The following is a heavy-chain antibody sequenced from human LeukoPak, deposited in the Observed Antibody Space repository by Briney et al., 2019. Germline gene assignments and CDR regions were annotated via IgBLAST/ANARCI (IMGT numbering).Heavy chain of an antibody. J-gene: IGHJ1*01. Sequence: PGGSLRLSCAVSGFPFSRYAMHWVRQAPDKGLEWVAVISYDGSNKYYADSVKGRFTISRDNSKNRLYLQMNSLRAEDTAVYYCARAADVWGMRLLPVGYFDHWGQGTLVTVSS. D-gene: IGHD3-16*01. CDR3: ARAADVWGMRLLPVGYFDH. CDR2: ISYDGSNK. CDR1: GFPFSRYA. V-gene: IGHV3-30-3*01.